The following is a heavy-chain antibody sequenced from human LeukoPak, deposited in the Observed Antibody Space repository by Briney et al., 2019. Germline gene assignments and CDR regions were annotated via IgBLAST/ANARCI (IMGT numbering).Heavy chain of an antibody. D-gene: IGHD2-2*01. V-gene: IGHV3-7*01. J-gene: IGHJ4*02. CDR3: ASGYCSSTSCYDARY. CDR2: IKQDGSEK. Sequence: GALRLSCAASGFTFSSYWMSWVRQAPGKGLEWVANIKQDGSEKYYVDSVKGRFTISRDNSKNTLYLQMNSLRAEDTAVYYCASGYCSSTSCYDARYWGQGTLVTVSS. CDR1: GFTFSSYW.